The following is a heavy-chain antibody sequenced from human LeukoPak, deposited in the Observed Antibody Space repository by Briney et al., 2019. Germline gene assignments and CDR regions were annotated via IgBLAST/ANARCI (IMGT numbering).Heavy chain of an antibody. CDR2: ISGSGGST. CDR3: AKDHGTYYYDSSGYRFDY. Sequence: GGSLRLSCAASGFTFSSYAMSWVRQAPGKGLEWVSAISGSGGSTYYADSVKGRFTISRDNSKNTLYLQMNSLRAEDTAVYYCAKDHGTYYYDSSGYRFDYWGQGTLVIVSS. D-gene: IGHD3-22*01. J-gene: IGHJ4*02. V-gene: IGHV3-23*01. CDR1: GFTFSSYA.